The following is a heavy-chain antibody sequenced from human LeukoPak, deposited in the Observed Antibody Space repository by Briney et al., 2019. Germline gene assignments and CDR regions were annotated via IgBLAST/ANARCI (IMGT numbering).Heavy chain of an antibody. CDR2: IYSGGST. Sequence: GGSLRLSCAASGFTFSSYGMHWVRQAPGKGLEWVSVIYSGGSTYYADSVKGRFTISRDNSKNTLYLQMNSLRAEDTAVYYCARDGDFWSGYYIYWGQGTLVTVSS. CDR3: ARDGDFWSGYYIY. D-gene: IGHD3-3*01. J-gene: IGHJ4*02. V-gene: IGHV3-53*01. CDR1: GFTFSSYG.